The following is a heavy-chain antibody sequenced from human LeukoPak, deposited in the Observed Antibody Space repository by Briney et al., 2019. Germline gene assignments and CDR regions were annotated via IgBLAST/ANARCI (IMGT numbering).Heavy chain of an antibody. CDR3: ARQGVGSPEVAGRGWFDP. CDR2: IFYNGNT. Sequence: SETLSLTCTVAGGSITSTTHYWGWIRRPPGKGLEWIGSIFYNGNTYYNSSLKSRLTISADTSRSQFSLRLSSVTAADTAVYYCARQGVGSPEVAGRGWFDPWGQGTLVTVSS. J-gene: IGHJ5*02. D-gene: IGHD6-19*01. CDR1: GGSITSTTHY. V-gene: IGHV4-39*01.